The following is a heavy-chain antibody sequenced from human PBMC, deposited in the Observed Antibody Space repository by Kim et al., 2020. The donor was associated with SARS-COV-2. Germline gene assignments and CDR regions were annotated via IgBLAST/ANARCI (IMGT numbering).Heavy chain of an antibody. D-gene: IGHD2-2*01. Sequence: ASVKVSCKVSGYTLTELSMHYLRQAPGKGLEWMGGFDPEDGETIYAQKFQGRVTMTEDTSADTAYMELSSLRSEDTAVYYCATSCSITSCHWFDPWGQGT. J-gene: IGHJ5*02. CDR1: GYTLTELS. CDR2: FDPEDGET. CDR3: ATSCSITSCHWFDP. V-gene: IGHV1-24*01.